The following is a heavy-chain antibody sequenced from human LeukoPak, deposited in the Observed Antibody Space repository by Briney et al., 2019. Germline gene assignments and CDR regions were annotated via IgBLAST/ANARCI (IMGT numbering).Heavy chain of an antibody. CDR2: ISFDGNHK. J-gene: IGHJ4*02. V-gene: IGHV3-30*04. Sequence: GGSLRLSCAASGFSFTSYAMHWVRQAPGKGLEWVAVISFDGNHKYYADSVKGRFTISRDNSKNTLYLQMNSLRAEDTAVYYCARASVAGTDYWGQGTLVTVSS. D-gene: IGHD6-19*01. CDR1: GFSFTSYA. CDR3: ARASVAGTDY.